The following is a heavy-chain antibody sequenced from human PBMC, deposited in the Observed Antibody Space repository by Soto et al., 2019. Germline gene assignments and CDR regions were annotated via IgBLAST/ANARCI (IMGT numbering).Heavy chain of an antibody. CDR3: ERGRVLTGELLDLAY. V-gene: IGHV1-18*01. CDR2: ISVYSSNP. CDR1: GYTFTRYG. Sequence: ASVKVSCKASGYTFTRYGISWVRQAPGQGLEWMGWISVYSSNPKYAQKLQGRVTMTTATSTSTAYMELRSLRSDDTAVYYCERGRVLTGELLDLAYWGQGTLVTVSS. D-gene: IGHD1-26*01. J-gene: IGHJ4*02.